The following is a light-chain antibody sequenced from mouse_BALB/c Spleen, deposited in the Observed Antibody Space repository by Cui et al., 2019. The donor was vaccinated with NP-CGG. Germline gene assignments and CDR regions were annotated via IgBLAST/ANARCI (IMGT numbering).Light chain of an antibody. CDR3: ALWYSNHWV. J-gene: IGLJ1*01. V-gene: IGLV1*01. CDR2: GTN. Sequence: QAVVTQESALTTSPGATVTLTCRSNTGAVTTSNYAKWVQEKPDHLFTGLIGGTNNRAPGVPARFSGSLIGDKAALTITGAQTEDEAIYFCALWYSNHWVFGGGTKLTVL. CDR1: TGAVTTSNY.